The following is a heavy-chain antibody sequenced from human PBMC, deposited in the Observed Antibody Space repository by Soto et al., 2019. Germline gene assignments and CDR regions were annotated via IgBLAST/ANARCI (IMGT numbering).Heavy chain of an antibody. CDR3: ARNLDSSSFSRLRGMDV. CDR2: IYHSGST. J-gene: IGHJ6*02. V-gene: IGHV4-4*02. Sequence: QVQLQESGPGLVKPSGTLSLTCAVSGGSISSSNWWSWVRQPPGKGLEWIGEIYHSGSTNYNPSLKSRVTISVDKSKNQFSLKLSSVTAADTAVYYCARNLDSSSFSRLRGMDVWGQGTTVTVSS. CDR1: GGSISSSNW. D-gene: IGHD6-13*01.